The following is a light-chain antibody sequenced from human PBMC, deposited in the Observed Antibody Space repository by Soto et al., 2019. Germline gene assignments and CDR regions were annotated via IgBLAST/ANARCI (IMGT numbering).Light chain of an antibody. CDR1: SSDVGYYNY. CDR3: SSYTSSSTYV. J-gene: IGLJ1*01. V-gene: IGLV2-14*03. CDR2: DVR. Sequence: QSALTQPASVSGSPGQSITISCTGTSSDVGYYNYVSWYQQHPGKAPKLMIYDVRNRPSGVSNRFSGSMSGNTASLTISGLQAEDEADYYCSSYTSSSTYVFGPGTKLTVL.